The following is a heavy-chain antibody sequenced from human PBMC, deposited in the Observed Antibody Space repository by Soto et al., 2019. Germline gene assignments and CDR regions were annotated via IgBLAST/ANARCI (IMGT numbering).Heavy chain of an antibody. D-gene: IGHD3-9*01. Sequence: PSETLSLTCTVSGGSISSYYWSWIRQPPGKGLERIGYIYYSGSTNYNPSLKSRVTISVDTSKNQFSLKLSSVTAADTAVYYCARTYYDILTGYYPLRDYYYYMDVWGKGTTVTVSS. J-gene: IGHJ6*03. V-gene: IGHV4-59*08. CDR2: IYYSGST. CDR1: GGSISSYY. CDR3: ARTYYDILTGYYPLRDYYYYMDV.